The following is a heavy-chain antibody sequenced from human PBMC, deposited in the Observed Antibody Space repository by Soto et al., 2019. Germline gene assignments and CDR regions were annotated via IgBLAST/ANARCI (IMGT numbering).Heavy chain of an antibody. CDR1: GFTFSNYG. D-gene: IGHD6-13*01. J-gene: IGHJ4*02. CDR2: IWYDGSNK. V-gene: IGHV3-33*01. CDR3: ARVGYSSSWTNGDY. Sequence: QVQLVESGGGVVQPERSLRLSCAASGFTFSNYGMHWVRQPPGKGLEWVAVIWYDGSNKYYADSVKGRFTISRDNSKNTLYLQMNSLRDEDTAVYYWARVGYSSSWTNGDYWGQGTLVTVSS.